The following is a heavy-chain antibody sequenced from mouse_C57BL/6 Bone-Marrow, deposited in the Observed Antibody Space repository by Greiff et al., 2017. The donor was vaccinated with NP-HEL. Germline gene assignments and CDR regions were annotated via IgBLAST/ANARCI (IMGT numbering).Heavy chain of an antibody. V-gene: IGHV2-6*01. D-gene: IGHD3-2*02. J-gene: IGHJ4*01. CDR1: GFSLTSYG. CDR3: AISSGHYYYAMDY. Sequence: QVQLKESGPGLVAPSQSLSITCTVSGFSLTSYGVDWVRQSPGKGLEWLGVIWGVGSTNYNSALKSRLSISKDNSKSQVFLKMNSLQTDDTAMYYCAISSGHYYYAMDYWGQGTSVTVSS. CDR2: IWGVGST.